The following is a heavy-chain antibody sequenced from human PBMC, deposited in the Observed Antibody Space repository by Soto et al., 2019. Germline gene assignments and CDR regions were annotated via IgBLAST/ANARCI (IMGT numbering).Heavy chain of an antibody. D-gene: IGHD3-3*01. Sequence: PSETLSLTCAVSGGSISSSNWWSWVRQPPGKGLEWIGEIYHSGSTNYNPSLKSRVTILVDKSKNQFSLKLSSVTAADTDLYYCARADFWSGYYYNRMAVWGQGSTV. CDR3: ARADFWSGYYYNRMAV. CDR2: IYHSGST. J-gene: IGHJ6*02. CDR1: GGSISSSNW. V-gene: IGHV4-4*02.